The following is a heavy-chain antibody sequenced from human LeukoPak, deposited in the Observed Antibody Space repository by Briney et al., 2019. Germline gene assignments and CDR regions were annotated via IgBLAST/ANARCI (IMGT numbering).Heavy chain of an antibody. Sequence: GRSLRLSCAASGFTFSSYGLHWVRQAPGKGLEWVAVISYDGINKYYADSVKGRFTISRDNSKNTLYLQMNRLRAEDTAVYYCAKSDSWDFDYWGQGTLVTVSS. D-gene: IGHD6-13*01. V-gene: IGHV3-30*18. CDR1: GFTFSSYG. CDR2: ISYDGINK. J-gene: IGHJ4*02. CDR3: AKSDSWDFDY.